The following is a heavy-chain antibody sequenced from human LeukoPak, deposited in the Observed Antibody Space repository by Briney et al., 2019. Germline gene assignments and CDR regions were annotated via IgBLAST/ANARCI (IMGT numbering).Heavy chain of an antibody. CDR1: GGSISNDY. J-gene: IGHJ4*02. Sequence: SETLSLTCTVSGGSISNDYWNWIRQPPGKGLEWIGSIYYSGSTYYNPSLKTRVTISVDTSKNQFSLDLSSVTAADTAVYFCASHAEKGYSSSWSYFDYWGQGILVIVSS. V-gene: IGHV4-59*05. D-gene: IGHD6-13*01. CDR2: IYYSGST. CDR3: ASHAEKGYSSSWSYFDY.